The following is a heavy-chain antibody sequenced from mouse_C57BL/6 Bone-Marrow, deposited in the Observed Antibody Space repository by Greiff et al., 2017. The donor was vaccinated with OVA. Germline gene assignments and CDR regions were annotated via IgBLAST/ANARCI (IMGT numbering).Heavy chain of an antibody. CDR3: ARIYYYGSSYLDY. V-gene: IGHV1-78*01. J-gene: IGHJ2*01. Sequence: QVQLQQSDAELVKPGASVKISCKVSGYTFTDHTIHWMKQRPEQGLEWIGYIYPRDGSTKYNEKFKGKATLTADKSSSTAYMKLNSLTSEDSAVSFCARIYYYGSSYLDYWGQGTTLTVSS. D-gene: IGHD1-1*01. CDR2: IYPRDGST. CDR1: GYTFTDHT.